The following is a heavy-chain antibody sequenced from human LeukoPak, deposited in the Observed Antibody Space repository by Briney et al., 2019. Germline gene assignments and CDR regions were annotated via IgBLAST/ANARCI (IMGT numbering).Heavy chain of an antibody. V-gene: IGHV1-8*01. CDR1: GYTFTSYD. D-gene: IGHD3-16*01. CDR2: MNPNSGNT. Sequence: ASLRVSCKASGYTFTSYDINWVRQAPGQGLERMGWMNPNSGNTGYAQKLQGRVTMTRNTSISTAYMELSSLRSEDTAVYYCARGGLFLGRRALTKWGQGTLVTVSS. J-gene: IGHJ4*02. CDR3: ARGGLFLGRRALTK.